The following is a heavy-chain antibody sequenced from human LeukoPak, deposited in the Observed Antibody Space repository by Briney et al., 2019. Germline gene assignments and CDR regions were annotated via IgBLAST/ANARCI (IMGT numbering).Heavy chain of an antibody. CDR1: GYSISSGYY. CDR3: ARGLVVVAADWFDP. V-gene: IGHV4-38-2*02. Sequence: KPSETLSLTCTVSGYSISSGYYWGWIRQPPGKGLEWIGSIYHSGSTYYNPSLKSRVTISVDTSKNQFPLKLSSVTAADTAVYYCARGLVVVAADWFDPWGQGTLVTVSS. J-gene: IGHJ5*02. D-gene: IGHD2-15*01. CDR2: IYHSGST.